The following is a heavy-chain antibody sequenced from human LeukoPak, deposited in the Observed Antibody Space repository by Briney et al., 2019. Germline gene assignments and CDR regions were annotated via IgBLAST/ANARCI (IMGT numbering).Heavy chain of an antibody. CDR1: GYTFTSYG. V-gene: IGHV1-18*01. D-gene: IGHD6-19*01. CDR3: ARYRGVAGGYYYYGMDV. CDR2: ISAYNGNT. J-gene: IGHJ6*02. Sequence: GASVKVSCKASGYTFTSYGISWVRQAPGQGLEWMGWISAYNGNTNYAQKLQGRVTMTTDTSTSTAYMELRSLRSDDTAVYYCARYRGVAGGYYYYGMDVWGQGTTVTVSS.